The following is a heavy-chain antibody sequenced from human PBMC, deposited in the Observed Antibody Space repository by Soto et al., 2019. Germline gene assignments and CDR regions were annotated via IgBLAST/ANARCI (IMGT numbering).Heavy chain of an antibody. CDR3: AGQDGSALYYFVN. J-gene: IGHJ4*02. V-gene: IGHV5-51*01. CDR2: IYPGHSDT. Sequence: LQISCKGSRYTFTSDWIARVRQMPGKGLKWPGTIYPGHSDTSYSPSFQGQVSISADTSISTAYLQWSSLKASDTAMSYCAGQDGSALYYFVNWGQGTLVTVSS. D-gene: IGHD6-19*01. CDR1: RYTFTSDW.